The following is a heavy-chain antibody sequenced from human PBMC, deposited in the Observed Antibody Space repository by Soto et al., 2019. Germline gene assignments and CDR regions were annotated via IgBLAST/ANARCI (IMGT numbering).Heavy chain of an antibody. J-gene: IGHJ3*02. CDR2: ISGSGGST. Sequence: GGSLRLSCTASGFTFGDYAMSWFRQAPGKGLEWVSAISGSGGSTYYADSVKGRFTISRDNSKNTLYLQMNSLRAEDTAVYYCAKDKALGNWGPGTMVTVSS. V-gene: IGHV3-23*01. CDR3: AKDKALGN. CDR1: GFTFGDYA.